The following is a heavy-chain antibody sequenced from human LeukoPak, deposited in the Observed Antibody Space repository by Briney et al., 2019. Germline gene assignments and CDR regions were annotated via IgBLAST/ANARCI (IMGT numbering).Heavy chain of an antibody. CDR2: IIPIFGTA. D-gene: IGHD3-10*01. Sequence: GASVKVSCKASGGTFSSYAISWVRQAPGQGLEWMGGIIPIFGTANYAQKFQGGVTITTDESTSTAYMELSSLRSEDTAVYYCARDSGSYYNYFFDYWGQGTLVTVSS. J-gene: IGHJ4*02. CDR1: GGTFSSYA. V-gene: IGHV1-69*05. CDR3: ARDSGSYYNYFFDY.